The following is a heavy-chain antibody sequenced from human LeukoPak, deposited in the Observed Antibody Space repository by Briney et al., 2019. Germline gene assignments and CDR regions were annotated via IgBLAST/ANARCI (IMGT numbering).Heavy chain of an antibody. V-gene: IGHV1-2*02. J-gene: IGHJ5*02. Sequence: APVKVSCKASGYTFTGYYMHWVRQAPGQGLEWMGWINPNSGGTNYAQKFQGRVTMTRDTSISTAYMELSRLRSDDTAVYYCARVPYIAVAGTVWFDPWGQGTLVTVSS. CDR3: ARVPYIAVAGTVWFDP. D-gene: IGHD6-19*01. CDR2: INPNSGGT. CDR1: GYTFTGYY.